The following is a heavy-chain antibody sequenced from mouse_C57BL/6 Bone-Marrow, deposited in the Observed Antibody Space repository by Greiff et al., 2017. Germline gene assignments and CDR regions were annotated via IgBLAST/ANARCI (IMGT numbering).Heavy chain of an antibody. D-gene: IGHD1-1*01. Sequence: QVQLQQPGAELVKPGASVKLSCKASGYTFTSYWMHWVKQRPGQGLEWIGMIHPNSGSTNYNEKFKSKATLTVDKSSSTAYMQRSSLTSEDSAVYYCARGSTTVVATRFDYWGQGTTLTVSS. CDR2: IHPNSGST. J-gene: IGHJ2*01. V-gene: IGHV1-64*01. CDR1: GYTFTSYW. CDR3: ARGSTTVVATRFDY.